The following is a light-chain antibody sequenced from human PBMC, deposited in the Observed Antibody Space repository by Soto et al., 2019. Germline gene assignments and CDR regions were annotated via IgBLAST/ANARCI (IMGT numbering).Light chain of an antibody. CDR3: QQYGSSPPT. Sequence: DIVLTQSPAILSVSPGERATLSCRASQSVSSNLAWYQQKPGQGPRLLIYGASSRATGTPDRFSGSGSGTDFTLTINRLEPEDFALYYCQQYGSSPPTFGQGTKVDIK. CDR1: QSVSSN. J-gene: IGKJ1*01. V-gene: IGKV3-20*01. CDR2: GAS.